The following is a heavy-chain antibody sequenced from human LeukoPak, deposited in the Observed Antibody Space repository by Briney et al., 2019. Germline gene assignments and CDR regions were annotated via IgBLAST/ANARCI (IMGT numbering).Heavy chain of an antibody. D-gene: IGHD2-2*02. V-gene: IGHV3-73*01. CDR1: GFTFSGSA. CDR2: IRSKANSYAT. CDR3: ARGLIVPAAIIGEPDRFDY. J-gene: IGHJ4*02. Sequence: GGSLRLSCAASGFTFSGSAMHWVRQASGKGLEWVGRIRSKANSYATAYAASVKGRFTISRDDSKNTAYLQMNSLKTEDTAVYYCARGLIVPAAIIGEPDRFDYWGQGTLVTVSS.